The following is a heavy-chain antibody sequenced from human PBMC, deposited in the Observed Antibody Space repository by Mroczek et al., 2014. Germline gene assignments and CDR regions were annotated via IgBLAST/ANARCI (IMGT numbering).Heavy chain of an antibody. D-gene: IGHD4-23*01. J-gene: IGHJ3*02. Sequence: QVQLQESGPGLVKPSETLSLTCTVSGGSISSYYWSWIRQPPGKGLEWIGYIYYSGSTNYNPSLKSRVTISVDTSKNQFSLKLSSVTAADTAVYYCAREVLNDYGGNRRAFDIWGQGTMVTVSS. CDR1: GGSISSYY. CDR2: IYYSGST. V-gene: IGHV4-59*01. CDR3: AREVLNDYGGNRRAFDI.